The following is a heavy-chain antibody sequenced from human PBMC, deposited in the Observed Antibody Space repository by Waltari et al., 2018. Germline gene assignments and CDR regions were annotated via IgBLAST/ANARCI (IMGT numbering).Heavy chain of an antibody. CDR1: GGSISIGSYY. V-gene: IGHV4-61*10. J-gene: IGHJ5*02. CDR3: ARIGAAAAFDP. Sequence: QAQLQESGPGLVKPSQTLSLTCTVSGGSISIGSYYWSWIRQPAGKGLEWIGYIYYSGSTNYNPSLKSRVTISVDTSKNQFSLKLSSVTAADTAVYYCARIGAAAAFDPWGQGTLVTVSS. CDR2: IYYSGST. D-gene: IGHD6-13*01.